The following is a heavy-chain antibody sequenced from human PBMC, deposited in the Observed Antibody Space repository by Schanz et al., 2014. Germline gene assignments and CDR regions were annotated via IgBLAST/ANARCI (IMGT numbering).Heavy chain of an antibody. CDR2: IIPILGIA. J-gene: IGHJ6*03. CDR1: RSTFSSYS. D-gene: IGHD2-2*02. CDR3: AGTYCSSTSCYTGYYYMDV. Sequence: QVQLVQSGAEVKKPGSSVKVSCKASRSTFSSYSISWVRQAPGQGLEWMGRIIPILGIANYAQKFQGRVTNTADKSTSTAYMDLSSLRPEDTAVYYCAGTYCSSTSCYTGYYYMDVWGKGTTVTVSS. V-gene: IGHV1-69*02.